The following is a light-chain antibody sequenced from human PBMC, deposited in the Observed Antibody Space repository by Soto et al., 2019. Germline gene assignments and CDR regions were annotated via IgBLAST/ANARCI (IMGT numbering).Light chain of an antibody. CDR1: QNIATY. CDR2: TAS. CDR3: QQSYNTPRT. J-gene: IGKJ4*01. V-gene: IGKV1-39*01. Sequence: DIQMTQSPSSLSASVGDRVTITCRASQNIATYLNWYQQTPGKAPKLLIYTASTLQSGVPSRFSGSGSGTDFTLTISSLRPENFATFYCQQSYNTPRTFGGGTKVDIK.